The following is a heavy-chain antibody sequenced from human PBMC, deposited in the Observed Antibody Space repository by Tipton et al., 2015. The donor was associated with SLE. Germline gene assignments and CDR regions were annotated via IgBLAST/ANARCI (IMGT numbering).Heavy chain of an antibody. Sequence: TLSLTCTVSGGSISSYYWSWIRQPPGKGLEWIGYIYTSGSTNYNPALKSRVTISVDTSKNQFSLKLSSVTAADTAVYYCARDDSGSYYVFDYWGQGTLVTVSS. CDR1: GGSISSYY. CDR3: ARDDSGSYYVFDY. D-gene: IGHD1-26*01. V-gene: IGHV4-4*08. J-gene: IGHJ4*02. CDR2: IYTSGST.